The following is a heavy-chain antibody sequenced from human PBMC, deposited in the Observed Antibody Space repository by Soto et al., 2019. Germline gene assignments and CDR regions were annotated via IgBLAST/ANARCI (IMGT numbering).Heavy chain of an antibody. Sequence: GASVKVSCKASGFTFTSSAMQWVRQARGQRLEWIGWIVVGSGNTNYAQKFQDRVTMTRNTSTNTAYMELSSLRSDDTAVYYCARYPGGGRYGPPYWGQGTLVTVSS. CDR3: ARYPGGGRYGPPY. CDR1: GFTFTSSA. J-gene: IGHJ4*02. CDR2: IVVGSGNT. V-gene: IGHV1-58*02. D-gene: IGHD3-16*01.